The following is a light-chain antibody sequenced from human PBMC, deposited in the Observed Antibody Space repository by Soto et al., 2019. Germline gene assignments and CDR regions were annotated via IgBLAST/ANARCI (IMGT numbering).Light chain of an antibody. J-gene: IGLJ7*01. CDR2: EVS. V-gene: IGLV2-23*02. Sequence: QSALTQPASVSGSPGQSITISCTGTSSDVGSHNLVSWYQQHPGQAPKLMIYEVSKRPLGVSARFSASKSGNTASLTISGLQAHDEADYYCCSYGGSRAVFGGGTQLTVL. CDR1: SSDVGSHNL. CDR3: CSYGGSRAV.